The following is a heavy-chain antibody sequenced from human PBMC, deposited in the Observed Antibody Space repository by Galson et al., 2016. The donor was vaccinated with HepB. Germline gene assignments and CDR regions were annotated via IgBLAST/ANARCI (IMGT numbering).Heavy chain of an antibody. CDR3: ARSRAGYDSSGYYF. CDR2: IYYSGST. V-gene: IGHV4-39*07. D-gene: IGHD3-22*01. J-gene: IGHJ4*02. CDR1: GGSISKSFYY. Sequence: SETLSLTCTVSGGSISKSFYYWGWIRQPPGKGLEWIGSIYYSGSTFYNPSLKSRVTISIDTSKNQFSLKLSSVTAADTALYYCARSRAGYDSSGYYFWGQGTLVTASS.